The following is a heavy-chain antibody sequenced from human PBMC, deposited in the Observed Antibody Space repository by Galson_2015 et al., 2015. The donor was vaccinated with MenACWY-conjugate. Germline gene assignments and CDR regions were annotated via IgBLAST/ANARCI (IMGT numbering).Heavy chain of an antibody. CDR3: ASGTTYGDYDGEFDY. D-gene: IGHD4-17*01. CDR2: ISSSSSYT. V-gene: IGHV3-11*06. J-gene: IGHJ4*02. CDR1: GFTFSDYY. Sequence: SLRLSCAASGFTFSDYYMSWIRQAPGKGLEWVSYISSSSSYTNYADSMKGRFTISRDNAKNSLYLQMNSLRAEDTAVYYCASGTTYGDYDGEFDYWGQGTLVTVSA.